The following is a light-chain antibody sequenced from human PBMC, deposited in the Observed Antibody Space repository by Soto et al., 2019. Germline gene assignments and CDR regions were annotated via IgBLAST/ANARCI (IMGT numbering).Light chain of an antibody. J-gene: IGKJ4*01. CDR3: MQALHPPPT. CDR1: QSLLHSDGYNH. CDR2: EGS. Sequence: DIVMTQAPLSLPVTPGEPASISCRSSQSLLHSDGYNHLDWYLQKPGQSPQLLIYEGSKRASGVPERFSGSGSGTDFTLKISRVEADDVGIYHCMQALHPPPTFGGGTKVEIK. V-gene: IGKV2-28*01.